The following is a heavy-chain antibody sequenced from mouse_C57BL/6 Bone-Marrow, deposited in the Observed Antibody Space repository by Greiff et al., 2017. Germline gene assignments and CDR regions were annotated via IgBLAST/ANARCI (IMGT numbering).Heavy chain of an antibody. CDR1: GYTFTSYG. CDR2: IYPRSGNT. D-gene: IGHD1-1*02. CDR3: ANGRYFDV. Sequence: VKLVESGAELARPGASVKLSCKASGYTFTSYGISWVKQRTGQGLEWIGEIYPRSGNTYYTEKFKGKATLTADKSSSTAYMELRSLTSEDSAVYFCANGRYFDVWGTGTTVTVSS. V-gene: IGHV1-81*01. J-gene: IGHJ1*03.